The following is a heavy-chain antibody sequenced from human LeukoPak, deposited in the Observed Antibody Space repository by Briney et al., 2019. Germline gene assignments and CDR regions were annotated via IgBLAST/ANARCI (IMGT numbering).Heavy chain of an antibody. J-gene: IGHJ4*02. Sequence: PGGSLRLSCAASGFTFSSYAMSWVRQAPGKGLEWVSAISGSGGSTYYADSVKGRFTISRDNSKNTLYLQMNSLRAEDTAVYYCAKGPSPTVRFGESSYFDYWGQGTLVTVSS. CDR2: ISGSGGST. CDR1: GFTFSSYA. V-gene: IGHV3-23*01. D-gene: IGHD3-10*01. CDR3: AKGPSPTVRFGESSYFDY.